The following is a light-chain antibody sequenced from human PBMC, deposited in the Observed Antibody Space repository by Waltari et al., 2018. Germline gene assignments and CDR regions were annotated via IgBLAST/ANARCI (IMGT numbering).Light chain of an antibody. Sequence: AIQMTQSPSSLSASVGDRVTITCRASQGIRNDLGWYQQRPGKAPMLLIYDASSLKTGVPSRFSGSGSGTGFTLTIRSLQPEDFGTYYCLQDYSYPWTFGQGTKVEVK. CDR3: LQDYSYPWT. CDR1: QGIRND. V-gene: IGKV1-6*01. CDR2: DAS. J-gene: IGKJ1*01.